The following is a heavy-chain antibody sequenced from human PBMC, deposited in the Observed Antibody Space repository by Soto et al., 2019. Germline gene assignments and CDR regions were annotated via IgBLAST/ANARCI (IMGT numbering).Heavy chain of an antibody. Sequence: GGSLRLSCTASGFMFSAYWMSWVRQAPGKGLEWVANIHGDGGKIYYVDSVKGRFTISRDNAKRSLYLQMNSLRAEDTAVYYCARDFYGGYSYAPGDYWGQRALVTV. CDR3: ARDFYGGYSYAPGDY. D-gene: IGHD5-18*01. CDR1: GFMFSAYW. V-gene: IGHV3-7*01. J-gene: IGHJ4*02. CDR2: IHGDGGKI.